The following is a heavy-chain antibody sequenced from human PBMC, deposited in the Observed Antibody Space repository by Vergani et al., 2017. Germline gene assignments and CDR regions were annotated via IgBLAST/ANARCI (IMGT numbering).Heavy chain of an antibody. J-gene: IGHJ6*03. CDR2: IWVDGSNK. V-gene: IGHV3-33*01. Sequence: QVQLVESGGGVVQPGRSLRLSCAASGFTFSSYGMHWFRQAPGKGLDWVTVIWVDGSNKYYADSVKGRFTISRDNSKNTLYLQMNSLRAEDTAVYYCARGAYCSSTSCSPAEGYYYYMDVWGKGTTVTVSS. CDR1: GFTFSSYG. CDR3: ARGAYCSSTSCSPAEGYYYYMDV. D-gene: IGHD2-2*01.